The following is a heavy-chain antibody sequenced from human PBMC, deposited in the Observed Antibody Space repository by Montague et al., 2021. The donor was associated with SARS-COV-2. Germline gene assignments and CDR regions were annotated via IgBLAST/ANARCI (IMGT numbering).Heavy chain of an antibody. CDR2: INHSGTT. V-gene: IGHV4-34*01. CDR1: GGSFSAYY. CDR3: SRTYRGTFDF. J-gene: IGHJ4*02. D-gene: IGHD1-7*01. Sequence: SETLSLTCAVYGGSFSAYYWSWIRQHPGRGLEWSGEINHSGTTNYKSSLGSRLSMSADTSKNQFSLNLSSVTAADTAVYFCSRTYRGTFDFWGQGILVTVSS.